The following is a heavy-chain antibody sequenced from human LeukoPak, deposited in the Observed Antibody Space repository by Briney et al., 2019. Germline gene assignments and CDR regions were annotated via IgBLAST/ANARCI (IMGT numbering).Heavy chain of an antibody. V-gene: IGHV4-4*07. CDR1: GGSISGFY. Sequence: SETLSLTCTVSGGSISGFYWSWIRQPAEKGLEWIGRISSSGRTNYNPSLKSRVTMSVDTSKNQFSLKLTSVTAADTAVYYCARGLQNSGTSDYSGQGTLVTVSS. CDR3: ARGLQNSGTSDY. CDR2: ISSSGRT. D-gene: IGHD3-10*01. J-gene: IGHJ4*02.